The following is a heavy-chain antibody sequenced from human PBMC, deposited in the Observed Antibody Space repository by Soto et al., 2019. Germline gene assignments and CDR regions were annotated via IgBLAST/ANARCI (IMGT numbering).Heavy chain of an antibody. CDR3: ARVCGGDCGNAFDV. D-gene: IGHD2-21*02. J-gene: IGHJ3*01. CDR2: ISFDSRDK. CDR1: GFTFSAYG. V-gene: IGHV3-33*05. Sequence: QVQLVESGGGVVQPGRSLRLSCAASGFTFSAYGIHWVRQAPGKGLEWVATISFDSRDKLYVDSMNGRLTISRENSRNTVYLQMDSLRAEDTAVYHCARVCGGDCGNAFDVWGQRTVVAVSP.